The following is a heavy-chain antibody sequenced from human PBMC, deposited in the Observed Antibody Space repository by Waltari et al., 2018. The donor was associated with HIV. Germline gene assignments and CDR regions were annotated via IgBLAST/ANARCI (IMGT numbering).Heavy chain of an antibody. J-gene: IGHJ6*02. V-gene: IGHV4-59*01. CDR2: IYYSGST. Sequence: QVQLQESGPGLVKPSETLSLTCTVSGGSISSYYWSWIRQPPGKGLEWIGYIYYSGSTNYNPSLKSRVTISVDTSKNQFSLKLSSVTAADTAVYYCARLRLAGYYYDGMDVWGQGTTVTVSS. CDR3: ARLRLAGYYYDGMDV. CDR1: GGSISSYY.